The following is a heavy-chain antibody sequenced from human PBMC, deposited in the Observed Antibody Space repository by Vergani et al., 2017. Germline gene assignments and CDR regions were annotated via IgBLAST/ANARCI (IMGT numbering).Heavy chain of an antibody. CDR1: GFTFSSYA. CDR3: AKDRSPYYYDNSGYYSMGAFDI. D-gene: IGHD3-22*01. V-gene: IGHV3-23*01. CDR2: ISGSGGST. J-gene: IGHJ3*02. Sequence: EVQLLESGGGLVQPGGSLRLSCAASGFTFSSYAMSWVRQAPGKGLEWVSAISGSGGSTYYADSVKGRFTISRDNSKNTLYLQMNSLRAEDTAVYYCAKDRSPYYYDNSGYYSMGAFDIWGQGTMVTVSS.